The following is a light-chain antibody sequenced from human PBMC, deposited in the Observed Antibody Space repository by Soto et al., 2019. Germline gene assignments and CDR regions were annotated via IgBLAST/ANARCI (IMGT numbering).Light chain of an antibody. V-gene: IGKV3-11*01. Sequence: VLTQSPATLSLSPGERATLSCTASQRVSSYLAGYQQKPGQAPRLLIYDTSNRATGVPARFSGSGSGTDFTLTISSLEPEDCAIYYCQQRQYWPPITFGQGTRLEIK. CDR2: DTS. J-gene: IGKJ5*01. CDR3: QQRQYWPPIT. CDR1: QRVSSY.